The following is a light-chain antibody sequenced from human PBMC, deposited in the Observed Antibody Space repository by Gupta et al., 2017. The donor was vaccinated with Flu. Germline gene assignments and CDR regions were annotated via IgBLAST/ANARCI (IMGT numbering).Light chain of an antibody. CDR1: DLDKKH. V-gene: IGLV3-1*01. CDR2: QSK. J-gene: IGLJ2*01. Sequence: LSQLPSVSVTAGQTSSIDCFGDDLDKKHVCCYQQKSGQSPVLVISQSKERQSGFPDRFSASASARTATLIITETQARDEADYLCQAWEVDSFIFGGGTKLTVL. CDR3: QAWEVDSFI.